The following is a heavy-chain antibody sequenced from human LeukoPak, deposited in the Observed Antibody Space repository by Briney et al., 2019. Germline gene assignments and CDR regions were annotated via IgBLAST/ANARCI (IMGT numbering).Heavy chain of an antibody. CDR3: AIEHYDILTGYYSPDYYYGMDV. J-gene: IGHJ6*04. V-gene: IGHV4-34*01. CDR2: INHSGST. CDR1: GGSFSGYY. D-gene: IGHD3-9*01. Sequence: SETLSLTCAVHGGSFSGYYWSWIRQPPGKRQEWIGEINHSGSTNYNPSLKSRVTISVDTSKNQFSLKLSSVTAADTAVYYCAIEHYDILTGYYSPDYYYGMDVWGKGTTVTVSS.